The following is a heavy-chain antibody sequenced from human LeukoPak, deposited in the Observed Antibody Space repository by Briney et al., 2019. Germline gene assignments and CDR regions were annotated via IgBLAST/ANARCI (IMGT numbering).Heavy chain of an antibody. J-gene: IGHJ5*02. CDR2: IYPGDSDT. CDR1: GYRFTNHW. D-gene: IGHD1-1*01. CDR3: ARQGATGTTSWFDP. Sequence: GESLKISCKASGYRFTNHWIAWVRQMPGKGLELMGSIYPGDSDTRYSPSFQGQITISADKSVATAYLQWSSLKASDTAIYYCARQGATGTTSWFDPWGQGTLVTVSS. V-gene: IGHV5-51*01.